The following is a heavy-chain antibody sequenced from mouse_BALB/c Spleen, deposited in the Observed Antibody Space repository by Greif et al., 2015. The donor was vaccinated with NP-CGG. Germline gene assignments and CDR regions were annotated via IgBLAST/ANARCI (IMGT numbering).Heavy chain of an antibody. J-gene: IGHJ3*01. CDR3: VRGTTGFAY. V-gene: IGHV10-1*02. D-gene: IGHD1-1*01. CDR1: GFTFNTYA. Sequence: EVQGVESGGGLVQPKGSLKLSCAASGFTFNTYAMNWVRQAPGKGLEWVARIRSKSNNYATYYADSVKDRFTISRDDSQSMLYLQMNNLKTEDTAMYYCVRGTTGFAYWGQGTLVTVSA. CDR2: IRSKSNNYAT.